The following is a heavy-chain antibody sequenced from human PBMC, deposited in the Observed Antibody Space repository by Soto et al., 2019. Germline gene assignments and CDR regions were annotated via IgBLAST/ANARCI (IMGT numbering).Heavy chain of an antibody. CDR1: GGTFSSYA. J-gene: IGHJ6*02. CDR3: ARDNDGTTHYYYGMDV. Sequence: QVQLVQSGAEVKKPGSSVKVSCKASGGTFSSYAISWVRQAPGQGLEWMGGIIPIFGTANYAQKFQGRVTITADKSTSTAYMELSSLRYEDTAVYYCARDNDGTTHYYYGMDVWGQGTTVTVSS. CDR2: IIPIFGTA. V-gene: IGHV1-69*06. D-gene: IGHD1-7*01.